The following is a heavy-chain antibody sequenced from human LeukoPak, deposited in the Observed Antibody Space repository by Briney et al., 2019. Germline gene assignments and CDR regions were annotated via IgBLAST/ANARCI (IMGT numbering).Heavy chain of an antibody. V-gene: IGHV4-4*07. Sequence: PSETLSLTCTVSGGSISSYCWSWIRQPAGKGLEWIGRIYTSGSTNYTPSLKSRVTMSVDTSKNQFSLKLSSVTAADTAVYYCARSMVRGAWYFDLWGRGTLVTVSS. CDR3: ARSMVRGAWYFDL. D-gene: IGHD3-10*01. J-gene: IGHJ2*01. CDR1: GGSISSYC. CDR2: IYTSGST.